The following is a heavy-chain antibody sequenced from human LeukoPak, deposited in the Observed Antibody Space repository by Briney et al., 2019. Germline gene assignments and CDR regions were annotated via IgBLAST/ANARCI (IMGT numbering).Heavy chain of an antibody. CDR1: GGTFSSYA. D-gene: IGHD3-22*01. V-gene: IGHV1-2*02. CDR3: ARERMGKGTMIVVKGYSLDY. CDR2: INPNSGGT. J-gene: IGHJ4*02. Sequence: GASVKVSCKASGGTFSSYAISWVRQAPGQGLEWMGWINPNSGGTNYAQKFQGRVTMTRDTSISTAYMELSRLRSDDTAVYYCARERMGKGTMIVVKGYSLDYWGQGTLVTVSS.